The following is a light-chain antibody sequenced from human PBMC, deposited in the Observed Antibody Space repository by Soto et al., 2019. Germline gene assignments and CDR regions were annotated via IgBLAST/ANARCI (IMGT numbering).Light chain of an antibody. J-gene: IGKJ5*01. CDR1: QSVSSSY. CDR3: QQYGSSPIT. V-gene: IGKV3-20*01. CDR2: GAS. Sequence: EIVVTHSPGTLSVSPGERATLSCRASQSVSSSYLACYQQKPGQAPRLLVYGASSRATGIPDRFSGSGSGTDFTLTISRLEPEDFAVYYCQQYGSSPITVGQGTRLEIK.